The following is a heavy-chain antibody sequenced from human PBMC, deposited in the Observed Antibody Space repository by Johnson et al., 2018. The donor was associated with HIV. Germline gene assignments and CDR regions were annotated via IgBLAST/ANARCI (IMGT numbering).Heavy chain of an antibody. CDR2: IRFDGSNI. Sequence: QVQLVESGGGLVQPGGSLRLSCAASGFTFSGYGMHWVRHAPGKGLEWVAVIRFDGSNIYYADSVTGRFTISRDNSKNTLYLQMNILRAEDTAVYYGITVVQGDHVAFDIWGQGTMVTVSS. D-gene: IGHD3-10*01. J-gene: IGHJ3*02. CDR1: GFTFSGYG. CDR3: ITVVQGDHVAFDI. V-gene: IGHV3-30*02.